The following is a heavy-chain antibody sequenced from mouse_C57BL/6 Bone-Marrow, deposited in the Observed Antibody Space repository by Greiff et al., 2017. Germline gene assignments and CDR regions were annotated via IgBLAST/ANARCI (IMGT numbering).Heavy chain of an antibody. J-gene: IGHJ2*01. D-gene: IGHD2-3*01. V-gene: IGHV1-59*01. CDR3: ASTGEGYCY. Sequence: QVQLQQPGAELVRPGTSVKLSCKASGYTFTSYWMHWVKQRPGQGLEWIGVIDPSDSYTNYNQKFKGKATLTVDTSSSTAYMQLSSLTSEDSAVYYCASTGEGYCYWGQGTTLTVSS. CDR2: IDPSDSYT. CDR1: GYTFTSYW.